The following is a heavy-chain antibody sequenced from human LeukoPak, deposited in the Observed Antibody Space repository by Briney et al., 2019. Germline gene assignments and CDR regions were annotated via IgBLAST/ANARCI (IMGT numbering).Heavy chain of an antibody. Sequence: GGSLRLSCAASGFTFSSYAMSWVRQDPGKGLEWVSAISGSGGSTYYADSVKGRFTISRDNSKNTLYLQMNSLRAEDTAVYYCAKVPAAFSSSWYYFDYWGQGTLVTVSS. J-gene: IGHJ4*02. CDR2: ISGSGGST. CDR3: AKVPAAFSSSWYYFDY. D-gene: IGHD6-13*01. V-gene: IGHV3-23*01. CDR1: GFTFSSYA.